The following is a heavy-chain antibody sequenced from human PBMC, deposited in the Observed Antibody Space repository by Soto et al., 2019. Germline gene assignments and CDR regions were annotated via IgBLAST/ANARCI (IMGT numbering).Heavy chain of an antibody. CDR3: ARVYGYTLGVVFPYFDY. J-gene: IGHJ4*02. CDR2: INHSGST. Sequence: QVQLQQWGAGLLKPSETLSLTCAVYGGSFSGYYWSWIRQPPGKGLEWIGEINHSGSTNYNPSLKSRVTISVDTSKNQFSLKLSSVTAADTAVYYCARVYGYTLGVVFPYFDYWGQGTLVTVSS. CDR1: GGSFSGYY. V-gene: IGHV4-34*01. D-gene: IGHD6-25*01.